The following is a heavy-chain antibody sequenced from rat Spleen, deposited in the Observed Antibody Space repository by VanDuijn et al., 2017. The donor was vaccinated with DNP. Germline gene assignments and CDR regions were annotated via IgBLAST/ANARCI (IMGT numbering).Heavy chain of an antibody. CDR3: ARAKYSSHYWYFDF. Sequence: EVQLVESGGGLVQPGRSLKLSCAASGFIFSDCNTAWVRQAPKKGLEWVATMIFDGSRTYYRDSVKGRFTISRDNAKSTLYLQMNSLRSEDTATYYCARAKYSSHYWYFDFWGPGTMVTVSS. V-gene: IGHV5S10*01. D-gene: IGHD1-2*01. J-gene: IGHJ1*01. CDR1: GFIFSDCN. CDR2: MIFDGSRT.